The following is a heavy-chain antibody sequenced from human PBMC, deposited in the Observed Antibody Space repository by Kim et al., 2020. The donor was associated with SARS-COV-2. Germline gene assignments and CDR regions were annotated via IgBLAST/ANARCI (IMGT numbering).Heavy chain of an antibody. Sequence: SETLSLTCAVYGGSFSGYYWSWIRQPPGKGLEWIGEINHSGSTNYNPSLKSRVTISVDTSKNQFSLKLSSVTAADTAVYYCATLSLRSSSSEDYYYGMDVWGQGTTVTVSS. J-gene: IGHJ6*02. D-gene: IGHD6-13*01. CDR3: ATLSLRSSSSEDYYYGMDV. CDR1: GGSFSGYY. V-gene: IGHV4-34*01. CDR2: INHSGST.